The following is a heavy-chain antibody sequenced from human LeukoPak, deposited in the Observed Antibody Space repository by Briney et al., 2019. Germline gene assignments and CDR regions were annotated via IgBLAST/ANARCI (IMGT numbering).Heavy chain of an antibody. Sequence: ASVKVSCKTSGYSENFYGITWVRQVAGQGLEWMGWISVQHGQTEYAPNSQDRVTMTTDTYTNTAYMELRSLRSDDTAVYYCAGSLGYCTSNVCYLKYWGQGTLVTVSS. CDR1: GYSENFYG. CDR3: AGSLGYCTSNVCYLKY. J-gene: IGHJ4*02. D-gene: IGHD2-8*01. CDR2: ISVQHGQT. V-gene: IGHV1-18*01.